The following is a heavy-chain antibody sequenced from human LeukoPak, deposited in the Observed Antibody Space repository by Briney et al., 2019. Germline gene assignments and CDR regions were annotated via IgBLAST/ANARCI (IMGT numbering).Heavy chain of an antibody. V-gene: IGHV3-74*01. Sequence: PGGSLRLSCAVSGFTFSSYWMHWIREAPGKGLVWVSRINSDGSSTSYADSVKGRFTISRDNAKNTLYLQMNSLRAEDTAVYYCARDVVRFGEPTYDYWGQGTLVTVSS. J-gene: IGHJ4*02. CDR1: GFTFSSYW. CDR3: ARDVVRFGEPTYDY. CDR2: INSDGSST. D-gene: IGHD3-10*01.